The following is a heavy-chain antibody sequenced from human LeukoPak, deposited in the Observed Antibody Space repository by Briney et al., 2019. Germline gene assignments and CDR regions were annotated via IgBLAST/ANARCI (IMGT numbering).Heavy chain of an antibody. J-gene: IGHJ3*02. Sequence: ASVKVSCKASGYTFTSYGISWVRQAPGQGLEWMEWISAYNGNTNYAQKLQGRVTMTTDTSTSTAYMELRSLRSDDTAVYYCARSITMIVSGSAFDIWGQGTMVTVSS. D-gene: IGHD3-22*01. V-gene: IGHV1-18*01. CDR1: GYTFTSYG. CDR2: ISAYNGNT. CDR3: ARSITMIVSGSAFDI.